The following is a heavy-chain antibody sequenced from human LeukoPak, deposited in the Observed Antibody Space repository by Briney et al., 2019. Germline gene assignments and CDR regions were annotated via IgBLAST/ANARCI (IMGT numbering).Heavy chain of an antibody. Sequence: SETLFLTCTVYGDPISSYYCSSIRQPPGKGLGWNGSYHYSGSTNYNPSLKSRVTIAVDTSKNLFCLELSSVTAADTAVYYCARSKDILTGYCFDYWGQGTLVTVSS. CDR2: YHYSGST. CDR1: GDPISSYY. J-gene: IGHJ4*02. V-gene: IGHV4-59*01. D-gene: IGHD3-9*01. CDR3: ARSKDILTGYCFDY.